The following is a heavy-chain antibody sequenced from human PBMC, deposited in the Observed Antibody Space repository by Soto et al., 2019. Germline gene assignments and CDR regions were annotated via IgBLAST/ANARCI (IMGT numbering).Heavy chain of an antibody. Sequence: QVQLVQSGAEVKKPRASVQVSCKASGYTFTSYDINWVRQATGQGLEWMGWMNPNSGNTVYAPKFQGRVTMTRNTYVSTAYMELSSLRSEDEDLYYYARERSYGRDVWGQGTTVTVSS. V-gene: IGHV1-8*01. CDR3: ARERSYGRDV. CDR1: GYTFTSYD. CDR2: MNPNSGNT. J-gene: IGHJ6*02. D-gene: IGHD3-16*01.